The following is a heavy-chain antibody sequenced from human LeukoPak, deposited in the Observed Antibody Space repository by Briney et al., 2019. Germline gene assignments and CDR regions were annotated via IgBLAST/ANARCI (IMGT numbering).Heavy chain of an antibody. Sequence: SETLSLTCTVAGGSISSYYWSLIRQPPGKGLEWIGYIYYSGSTNYNPSLRSRVTISVDMSKNQFSLKLSSVTAADTAVYYCARHPSAVAGKTFDCWGQGTLVTVSS. D-gene: IGHD6-19*01. J-gene: IGHJ4*02. CDR3: ARHPSAVAGKTFDC. CDR1: GGSISSYY. V-gene: IGHV4-59*08. CDR2: IYYSGST.